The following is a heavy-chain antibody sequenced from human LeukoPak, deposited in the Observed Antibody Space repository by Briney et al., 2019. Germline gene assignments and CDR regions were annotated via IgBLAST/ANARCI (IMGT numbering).Heavy chain of an antibody. J-gene: IGHJ2*01. V-gene: IGHV4-34*01. CDR1: GGSFSGYY. Sequence: SETLSLTCAVYGGSFSGYYWSWIRQPPGKGLEWIGEINHSGSTNYNPSLKSRVTISVDTSKNQFSLKLSSVTAADTAVYYCARQDPPSRREPHWYFDLWGRGTLVTVSS. D-gene: IGHD1-26*01. CDR2: INHSGST. CDR3: ARQDPPSRREPHWYFDL.